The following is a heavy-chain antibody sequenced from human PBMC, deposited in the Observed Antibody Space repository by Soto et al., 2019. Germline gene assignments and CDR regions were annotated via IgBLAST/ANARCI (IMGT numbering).Heavy chain of an antibody. Sequence: SETLSLTCTVSGGSIISGGYYWSWIRQHPGEGLEWIGFIYYSGRTYYNPSLKSRVTISVDTSKNHFSLKLSSVTAADTAVYYCARSRFTMVTTVVRDYYGMDVWGQGTTVTVSS. J-gene: IGHJ6*02. V-gene: IGHV4-31*03. D-gene: IGHD3-10*01. CDR3: ARSRFTMVTTVVRDYYGMDV. CDR2: IYYSGRT. CDR1: GGSIISGGYY.